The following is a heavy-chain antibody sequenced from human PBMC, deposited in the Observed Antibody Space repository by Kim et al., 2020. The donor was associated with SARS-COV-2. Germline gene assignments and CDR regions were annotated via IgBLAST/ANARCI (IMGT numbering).Heavy chain of an antibody. D-gene: IGHD3-9*01. Sequence: GGSLRLSCAASGFTFTTFSMNWVRQAPGRGLEWVSSISRSSNYIYYADSVKGRFTISRDNAKNSLFLQMSSLRAEDTAVYYCTRALYDVLTINAFDIWGQGTMVTVSS. CDR3: TRALYDVLTINAFDI. CDR2: ISRSSNYI. V-gene: IGHV3-21*01. CDR1: GFTFTTFS. J-gene: IGHJ3*02.